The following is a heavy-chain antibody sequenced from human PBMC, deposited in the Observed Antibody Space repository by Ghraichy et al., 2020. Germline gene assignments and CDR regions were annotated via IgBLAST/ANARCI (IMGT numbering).Heavy chain of an antibody. CDR2: ISGSGGST. Sequence: GGSLRLSCAASGVTFSSYAMSWVRQAPGKGLEWVSVISGSGGSTYYADSVKGRFTISRDNSKNTLYLQMNSLRAEDTAVYYCAKDSATAGYCSGGSCQGSYWGQGTLVTVSS. J-gene: IGHJ4*02. D-gene: IGHD2-15*01. V-gene: IGHV3-23*01. CDR3: AKDSATAGYCSGGSCQGSY. CDR1: GVTFSSYA.